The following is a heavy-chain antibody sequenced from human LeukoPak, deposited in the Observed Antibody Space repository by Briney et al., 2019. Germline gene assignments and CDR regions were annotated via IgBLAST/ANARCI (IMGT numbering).Heavy chain of an antibody. J-gene: IGHJ3*02. Sequence: SETLSLTCTVSGYSISSGYYWGWIRPPPGKGLEWSGSIYHSGSTYYNPSPKSRVSLVVATANKQFSLKLSSVTPADTAVYYCARAFRAGGFGAFDIWGQGTMVTVSS. D-gene: IGHD3-10*01. CDR1: GYSISSGYY. CDR2: IYHSGST. CDR3: ARAFRAGGFGAFDI. V-gene: IGHV4-38-2*02.